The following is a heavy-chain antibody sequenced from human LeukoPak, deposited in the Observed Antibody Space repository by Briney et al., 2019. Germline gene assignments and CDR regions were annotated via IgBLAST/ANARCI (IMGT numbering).Heavy chain of an antibody. CDR3: ATAGEFSGSSPLGVFDI. CDR1: GASISHYF. CDR2: MFYSGST. D-gene: IGHD3-10*01. J-gene: IGHJ3*02. V-gene: IGHV4-59*01. Sequence: SETPSLTCTVSGASISHYFFSWIRQPPGRGLEWVGYMFYSGSTNYNPSLKNRVSMSIDTSKSQVSLNLYSVTAADTALYYCATAGEFSGSSPLGVFDIWGQGAMVTVSS.